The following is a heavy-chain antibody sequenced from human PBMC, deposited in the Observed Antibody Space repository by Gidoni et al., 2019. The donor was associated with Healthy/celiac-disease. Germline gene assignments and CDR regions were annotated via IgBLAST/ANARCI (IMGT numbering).Heavy chain of an antibody. J-gene: IGHJ4*02. CDR2: INHSGST. CDR1: GGSFSGYY. CDR3: ACRESDFADYYDSSDAEGANDY. V-gene: IGHV4-34*01. Sequence: QVQLQQWGAGLLKPSETLSLTCAVYGGSFSGYYWSWIRQPPGKGLEWIGEINHSGSTNYNPSLKSRVTISVDTSKNQFSLKLSSVTAADTAVYYCACRESDFADYYDSSDAEGANDYWGQGTLVTVSS. D-gene: IGHD3-22*01.